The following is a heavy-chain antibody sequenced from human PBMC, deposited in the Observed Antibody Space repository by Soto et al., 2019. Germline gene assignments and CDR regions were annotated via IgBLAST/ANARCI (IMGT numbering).Heavy chain of an antibody. CDR2: IYYSGST. D-gene: IGHD3-16*02. CDR3: ARLLRGFYRYFDY. J-gene: IGHJ4*02. V-gene: IGHV4-39*01. CDR1: GGSISSSSYY. Sequence: SETLPLTCTVSGGSISSSSYYWGWIRQPPGKGLEWIGSIYYSGSTYYNPSLKSRVTISVDTSKNQFSLKLSSVTAADTAVYYCARLLRGFYRYFDYWGQGTLVTVSS.